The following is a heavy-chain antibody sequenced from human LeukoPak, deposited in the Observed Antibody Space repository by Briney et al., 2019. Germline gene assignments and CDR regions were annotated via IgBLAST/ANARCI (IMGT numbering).Heavy chain of an antibody. CDR2: IYTSGST. CDR1: GGSISSYY. D-gene: IGHD3-3*01. Sequence: SETLSLTCTVSGGSISSYYWSWIRQPAGKGLEWIGRIYTSGSTNYNPSLKSRVTISVDTSKNQFSLKLSSVTAADTAVYYCARGPTEYYDFWSGYSADYWGQGTLVTVSS. J-gene: IGHJ4*02. V-gene: IGHV4-4*07. CDR3: ARGPTEYYDFWSGYSADY.